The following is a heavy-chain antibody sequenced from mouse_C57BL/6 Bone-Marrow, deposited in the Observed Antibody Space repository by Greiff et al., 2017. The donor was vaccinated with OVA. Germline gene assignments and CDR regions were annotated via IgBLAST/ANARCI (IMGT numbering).Heavy chain of an antibody. CDR3: ASDAPTFYAMDY. D-gene: IGHD4-1*02. Sequence: EVKVVESGGGLVQSGRSLRLSCATSGFTFSDFYMEWVRQAPGKGLEWIAASRNKANDYTTEYSASVKGRFIGSRDTSQSILYLQMNALRAEDTAIYYCASDAPTFYAMDYWGQGTSVTVSS. J-gene: IGHJ4*01. CDR1: GFTFSDFY. CDR2: SRNKANDYTT. V-gene: IGHV7-1*01.